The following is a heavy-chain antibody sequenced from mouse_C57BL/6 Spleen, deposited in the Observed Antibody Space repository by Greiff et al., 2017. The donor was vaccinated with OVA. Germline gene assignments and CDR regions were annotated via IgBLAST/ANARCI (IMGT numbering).Heavy chain of an antibody. D-gene: IGHD2-10*01. CDR1: GYTFTSYW. CDR3: AIRQAYYGNYVDYAMDY. Sequence: QVQLQQPGAELVKPGASVKVSCKASGYTFTSYWMHWVKQRPGQGLEWIGRIHPSDSDTNYNQKFKGKATLTVDNSSSTAYMQLSSLTSEDSAVYYCAIRQAYYGNYVDYAMDYWGQGTSVTVSS. J-gene: IGHJ4*01. V-gene: IGHV1-74*01. CDR2: IHPSDSDT.